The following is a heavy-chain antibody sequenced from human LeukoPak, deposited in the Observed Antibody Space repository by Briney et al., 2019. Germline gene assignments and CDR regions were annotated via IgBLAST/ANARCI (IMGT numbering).Heavy chain of an antibody. CDR2: ISSSGSTI. D-gene: IGHD1-1*01. CDR3: ARTASGGTTPLRWNWFDP. Sequence: GGSLRLSYAASGFTFSSYEMNWVRQAPWKGLEWVSYISSSGSTIYYADSVKGRFTISRDNAKNSLYLQMNSLRAEDTAVYYCARTASGGTTPLRWNWFDPWGQGTLVTVSS. V-gene: IGHV3-48*03. J-gene: IGHJ5*02. CDR1: GFTFSSYE.